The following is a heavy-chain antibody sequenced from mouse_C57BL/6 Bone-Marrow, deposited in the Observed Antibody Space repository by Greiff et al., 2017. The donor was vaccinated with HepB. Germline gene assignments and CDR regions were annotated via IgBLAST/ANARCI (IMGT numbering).Heavy chain of an antibody. D-gene: IGHD1-1*01. V-gene: IGHV1-55*01. CDR3: ARSNLIPTVVDWYFDV. Sequence: QVQLQQPGAELVKPGASVKMSCKASGYTFTSYWITWVKQRPGQGLEWIGDIYPGSGSTNYNEKFKSKATLTVDTSSSTAYMQLSSLTSEDSAVYYCARSNLIPTVVDWYFDVWGTGTTVTVSS. CDR1: GYTFTSYW. CDR2: IYPGSGST. J-gene: IGHJ1*03.